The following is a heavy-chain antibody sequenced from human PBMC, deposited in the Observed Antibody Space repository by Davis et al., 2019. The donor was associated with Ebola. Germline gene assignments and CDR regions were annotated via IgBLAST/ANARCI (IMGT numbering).Heavy chain of an antibody. CDR2: ISHGGVS. CDR1: GGSFSDYF. CDR3: ARTAKTSVADSGLGYTYFDP. D-gene: IGHD1-1*01. V-gene: IGHV4-34*01. Sequence: MPSETLSLTCAVYGGSFSDYFWSWIRRSPGKGLEWIGKISHGGVSDYNPALRSRVTISVDTSRDQFSLKSDPVTAADTAVYYCARTAKTSVADSGLGYTYFDPWSQGTLVTVSS. J-gene: IGHJ5*02.